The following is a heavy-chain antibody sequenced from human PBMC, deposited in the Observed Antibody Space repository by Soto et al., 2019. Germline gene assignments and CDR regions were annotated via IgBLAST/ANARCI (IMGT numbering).Heavy chain of an antibody. J-gene: IGHJ5*02. CDR1: CDSISSINNY. CDR2: ISYSGTT. V-gene: IGHV4-30-4*01. CDR3: ARGRGYSYGLDP. D-gene: IGHD5-18*01. Sequence: SETLSLTCTVSCDSISSINNYWSWIRQPPGEGLEWIGFISYSGTTSYSPSLKSRVAISLDTSKNQFSLSLNFVTAADTAVYYCARGRGYSYGLDPWGQGSLVTVSS.